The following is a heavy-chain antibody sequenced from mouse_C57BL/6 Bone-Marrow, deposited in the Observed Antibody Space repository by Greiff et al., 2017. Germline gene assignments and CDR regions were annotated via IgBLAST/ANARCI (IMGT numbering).Heavy chain of an antibody. V-gene: IGHV1-59*01. CDR3: SRFNYVGAMDY. Sequence: QVQLQQPGAELVRPGTSVKLSCKASGYTFTSYWMHWVKLRPGQGIEWIGVVDPSDSYTNSNKKFKGKATSTVDTSSSTAYMQLSSLSSADSAVSYCSRFNYVGAMDYWGQGTSVTVSS. CDR2: VDPSDSYT. J-gene: IGHJ4*01. CDR1: GYTFTSYW. D-gene: IGHD2-1*01.